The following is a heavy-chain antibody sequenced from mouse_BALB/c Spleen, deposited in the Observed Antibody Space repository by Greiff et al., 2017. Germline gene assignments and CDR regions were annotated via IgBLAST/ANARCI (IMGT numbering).Heavy chain of an antibody. CDR2: ISYSGST. V-gene: IGHV3-2*02. D-gene: IGHD2-1*01. Sequence: EVQGVESGPGLVKPSQSLSLTCTVTGYSITSDYAWNWIRQFPGNKLEWMGYISYSGSTSYNPSLKSRISITRDTSKNQFFLQLNSVTTEDTATYYCARGYGNYGYAMDYWGQGTSVTVSS. J-gene: IGHJ4*01. CDR1: GYSITSDYA. CDR3: ARGYGNYGYAMDY.